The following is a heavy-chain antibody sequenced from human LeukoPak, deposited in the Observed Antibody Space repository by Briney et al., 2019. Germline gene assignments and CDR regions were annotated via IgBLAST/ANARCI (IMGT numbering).Heavy chain of an antibody. CDR3: AKDLNWGSYRYTVDY. CDR2: ISYDGSYK. CDR1: GFTLSSYG. V-gene: IGHV3-30*18. J-gene: IGHJ4*02. D-gene: IGHD3-16*02. Sequence: GGSLRLSCAATGFTLSSYGMHWVRQAPGKGLEWVAVISYDGSYKYYADSVKGRFTISRDNSKNTLYLQMNSLRAEDTAVCSCAKDLNWGSYRYTVDYWGREPWSPSPQ.